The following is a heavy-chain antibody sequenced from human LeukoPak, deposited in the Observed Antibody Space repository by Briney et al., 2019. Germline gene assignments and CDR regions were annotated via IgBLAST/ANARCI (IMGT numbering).Heavy chain of an antibody. D-gene: IGHD5-18*01. CDR2: ISYDGVDK. CDR3: AKDVDTVMDWANDAFDV. CDR1: QFFFNNYA. V-gene: IGHV3-30-3*01. J-gene: IGHJ3*01. Sequence: GGSLRLSCAASQFFFNNYAMSWVRQAPGKGLEWVASISYDGVDKYYADSLKGRFTMSRDNSKNSVYLQMDSLRVEDTAMYYCAKDVDTVMDWANDAFDVWGQGTMVIVSS.